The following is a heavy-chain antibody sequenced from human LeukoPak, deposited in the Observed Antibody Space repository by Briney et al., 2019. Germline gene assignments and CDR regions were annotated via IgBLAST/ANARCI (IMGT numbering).Heavy chain of an antibody. J-gene: IGHJ4*02. CDR3: ARDSGGYVPLEFDY. V-gene: IGHV3-21*01. CDR1: GFTFSSYS. CDR2: ISSGSSYI. D-gene: IGHD5-12*01. Sequence: GGSPRLSCAASGFTFSSYSMNWVRQAPGKGLEWFSSISSGSSYIYYADSVKGRFTISRDNAKDSLYLQMNSLRGEDSAVYYCARDSGGYVPLEFDYWGQGTLVIVSS.